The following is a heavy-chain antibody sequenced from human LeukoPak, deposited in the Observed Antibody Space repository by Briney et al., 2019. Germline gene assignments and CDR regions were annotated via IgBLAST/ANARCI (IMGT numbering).Heavy chain of an antibody. Sequence: SETLSLTCTVSGDSISGYYWSWIRQAPGKGLEWIGYINYSGFTRYNPSLKSRVTISADTSKNQFSLKLNSLTTADTAVYYCTRGAGWLIDYWGQGILVTVSS. CDR3: TRGAGWLIDY. D-gene: IGHD3-16*01. CDR2: INYSGFT. J-gene: IGHJ4*02. V-gene: IGHV4-59*01. CDR1: GDSISGYY.